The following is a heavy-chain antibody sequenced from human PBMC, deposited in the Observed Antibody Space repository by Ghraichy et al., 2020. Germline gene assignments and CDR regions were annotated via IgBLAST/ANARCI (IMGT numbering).Heavy chain of an antibody. Sequence: SETLSLTCTVSGGSISSSSYYWGWIRQPPGKGLEWIGSIYYSGSTYYNPSLKSRVTISVDTSKNQFSLKLSSVTAADTAVYYCARHRSGWSKLKDFDYWGQGTLVTVSS. CDR3: ARHRSGWSKLKDFDY. J-gene: IGHJ4*02. V-gene: IGHV4-39*01. CDR2: IYYSGST. D-gene: IGHD6-19*01. CDR1: GGSISSSSYY.